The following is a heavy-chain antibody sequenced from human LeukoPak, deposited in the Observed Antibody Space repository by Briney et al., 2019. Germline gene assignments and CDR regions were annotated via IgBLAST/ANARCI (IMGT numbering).Heavy chain of an antibody. J-gene: IGHJ4*02. Sequence: RGSLRLSCAASGFTFSSYWMSWVRQAPGKGLEWVANIKQDGSEKYYVDSVKGRFTISRDNAKNSLYLQMNSLRAEDTAVYYCAKDLGYSGYDYVRFDYWGQGTLVTVSS. CDR3: AKDLGYSGYDYVRFDY. D-gene: IGHD5-12*01. CDR1: GFTFSSYW. CDR2: IKQDGSEK. V-gene: IGHV3-7*03.